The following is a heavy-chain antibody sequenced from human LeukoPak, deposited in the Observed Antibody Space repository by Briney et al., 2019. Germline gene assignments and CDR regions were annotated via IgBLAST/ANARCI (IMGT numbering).Heavy chain of an antibody. CDR2: INNSGST. V-gene: IGHV4-34*01. D-gene: IGHD1-26*01. J-gene: IGHJ3*02. CDR3: ASEQNSGSQGAFDI. CDR1: GGFFSGDY. Sequence: SETLSLTCAVYGGFFSGDYWSWVRQPPGKGLEWLGEINNSGSTNYNPSLKSRVTISVDTSKNQFSLKLSSVTAADTAVYYCASEQNSGSQGAFDIWGQGTMVTVSS.